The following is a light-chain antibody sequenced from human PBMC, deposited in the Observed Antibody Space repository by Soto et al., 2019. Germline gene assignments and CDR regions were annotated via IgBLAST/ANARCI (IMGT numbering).Light chain of an antibody. CDR1: QSVLYSSNNKNY. CDR3: QQYYSTPLT. Sequence: DIVMTQSPDSLAVSLGERATINCKSSQSVLYSSNNKNYLAWYQQKPGQPPKLPIYWASTRESGVPDRFSGSGSGTDFTLTISSLQAEDVAVYYCQQYYSTPLTLGPGTKVDIK. J-gene: IGKJ3*01. V-gene: IGKV4-1*01. CDR2: WAS.